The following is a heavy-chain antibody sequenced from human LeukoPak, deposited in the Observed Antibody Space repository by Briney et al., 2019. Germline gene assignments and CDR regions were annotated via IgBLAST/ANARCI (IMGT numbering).Heavy chain of an antibody. CDR1: GGTFSSYA. J-gene: IGHJ3*02. CDR3: ARGYGDYEAFDI. Sequence: SVKVSCXASGGTFSSYAISWVRQAPGQGLEWMGRIIPIFGTANYAQRFQGRVTITTDESTSTAYMELSSLRSEDTAVYYCARGYGDYEAFDIWGQGTMVTVSS. D-gene: IGHD4-17*01. V-gene: IGHV1-69*05. CDR2: IIPIFGTA.